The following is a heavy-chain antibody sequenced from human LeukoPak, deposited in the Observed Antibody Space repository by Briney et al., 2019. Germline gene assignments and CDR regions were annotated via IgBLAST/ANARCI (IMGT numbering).Heavy chain of an antibody. CDR3: ARLRGHDGELNDAFDI. CDR1: GGSISSSNW. V-gene: IGHV4-4*02. CDR2: IYYSGST. Sequence: SETLSLTCAVSGGSISSSNWWSWVRQPPGKGLEWIGSIYYSGSTYYNPSLKSRVTISVDTSKDQFSLKLSSVTAADTAVYYCARLRGHDGELNDAFDIWGQGTMVTVSS. J-gene: IGHJ3*02. D-gene: IGHD1-26*01.